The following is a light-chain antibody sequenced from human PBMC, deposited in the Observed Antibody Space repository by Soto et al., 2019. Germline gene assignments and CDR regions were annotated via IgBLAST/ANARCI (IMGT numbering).Light chain of an antibody. J-gene: IGLJ1*01. CDR2: NVY. CDR1: SSDVGAYNF. V-gene: IGLV2-14*03. Sequence: QSVLTQPASVSGSPGQSITISCTGTSSDVGAYNFVSWHQQHPGKAPKLMIYNVYDRPSGISYRVSGSKSGNTASLTISGLQGEDEADYYCSAYTVSRTYVFGTGTQLTVL. CDR3: SAYTVSRTYV.